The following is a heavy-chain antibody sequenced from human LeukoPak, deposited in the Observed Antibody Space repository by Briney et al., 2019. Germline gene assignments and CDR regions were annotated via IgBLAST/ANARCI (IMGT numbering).Heavy chain of an antibody. CDR1: GFTFSSYG. D-gene: IGHD6-19*01. J-gene: IGHJ4*02. Sequence: GGSLRLSCAASGFTFSSYGMHWVRQAPGKGLEWVAVIWYDGSNKYYADSVKGRFTISRDNSKNTLYLQMNSLRAEDTAVYYCARDILYSSGWYYFGYWGQGTLVTVSS. V-gene: IGHV3-33*01. CDR2: IWYDGSNK. CDR3: ARDILYSSGWYYFGY.